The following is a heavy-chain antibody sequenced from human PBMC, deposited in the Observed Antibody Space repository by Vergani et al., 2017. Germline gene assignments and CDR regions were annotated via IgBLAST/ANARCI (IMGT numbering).Heavy chain of an antibody. CDR1: GGSFTSYH. V-gene: IGHV4-34*01. D-gene: IGHD3-10*01. CDR2: IDHTGRP. Sequence: QVQLQQWGGGLLKPSETLSLTCVVNGGSFTSYHWTWIRQSPGEGLEWVGDIDHTGRPDYNPSLKSRLTMSVDKSRNQFSLTLNSVTATDTAIYFCARFVAVRGVNQYYYYGMDVWGQGTTVTVSS. CDR3: ARFVAVRGVNQYYYYGMDV. J-gene: IGHJ6*02.